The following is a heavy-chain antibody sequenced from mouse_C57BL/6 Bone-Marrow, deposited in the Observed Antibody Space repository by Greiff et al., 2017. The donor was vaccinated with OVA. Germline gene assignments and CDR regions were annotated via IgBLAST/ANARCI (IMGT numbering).Heavy chain of an antibody. CDR1: GYTFTDYY. CDR2: IYPGSGNT. CDR3: ARGGTTVVPLHWYFDV. Sequence: QVQLKESGAELVRPGASVKLSCKASGYTFTDYYINWVKQRPGQGLEWIARIYPGSGNTYYNEKFKGKATLTAEKSSSTAYMQLSSLTSEDSAVYFCARGGTTVVPLHWYFDVWGTGTTVTVSS. V-gene: IGHV1-76*01. D-gene: IGHD1-1*01. J-gene: IGHJ1*03.